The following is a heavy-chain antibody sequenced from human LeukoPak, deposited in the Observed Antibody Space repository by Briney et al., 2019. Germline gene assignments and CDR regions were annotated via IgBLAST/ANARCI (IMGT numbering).Heavy chain of an antibody. CDR2: IYDSGNT. D-gene: IGHD6-19*01. V-gene: IGHV4-59*01. CDR3: ARMRQWLVLGYYYYGMDV. CDR1: GGSISYYY. Sequence: SETLSLTCTVSGGSISYYYWSWIRQPPGKGLEWIGYIYDSGNTNYSPSLKSRVTVSVGSSKNQFSLKLSSVTAADTAVYYCARMRQWLVLGYYYYGMDVWGQGTTVTVSS. J-gene: IGHJ6*02.